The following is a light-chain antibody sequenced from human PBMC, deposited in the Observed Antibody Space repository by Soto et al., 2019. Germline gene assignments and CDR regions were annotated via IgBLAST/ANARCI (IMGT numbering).Light chain of an antibody. V-gene: IGKV1-5*01. CDR3: QQYGSSPIT. J-gene: IGKJ5*01. CDR2: DAS. CDR1: QSISSW. Sequence: DIQMTQSPSTLAASVGDRVTITCRASQSISSWLAWYQQKPGKAPKLLIYDASSRATGIPERFSGSGSGTDFTLTISRLEPEDFEVYYCQQYGSSPITFGQGTRLEIK.